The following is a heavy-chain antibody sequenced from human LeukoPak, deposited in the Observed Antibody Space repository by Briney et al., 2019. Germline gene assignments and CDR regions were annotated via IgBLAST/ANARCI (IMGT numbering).Heavy chain of an antibody. D-gene: IGHD6-6*01. V-gene: IGHV3-48*01. Sequence: PGGSLRLSCAASRFTFSSYSMNWVRQAPGKGLEWVSYISSSSSTIYYADSVKGRFTISRDNAKNSLYLQMNSLRAEDTAVYYCARAPRQLAPGYWGQGTLVTVSS. CDR2: ISSSSSTI. CDR1: RFTFSSYS. J-gene: IGHJ4*02. CDR3: ARAPRQLAPGY.